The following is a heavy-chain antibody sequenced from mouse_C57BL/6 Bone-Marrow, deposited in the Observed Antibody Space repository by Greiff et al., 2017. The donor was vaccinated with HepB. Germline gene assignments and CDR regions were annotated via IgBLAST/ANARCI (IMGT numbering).Heavy chain of an antibody. Sequence: EVKLMESGEGLVKPGGSLKLSCAASGFTFSSYAMSWVRQTPEKRLEWVAYISSGGDYIYYADTVKGRFTISRDNARNTLYLQMSSLKSEDTAMYYCTRSTMITPYYFDYWGQGTTLTVSS. CDR2: ISSGGDYI. D-gene: IGHD2-4*01. CDR1: GFTFSSYA. CDR3: TRSTMITPYYFDY. J-gene: IGHJ2*01. V-gene: IGHV5-9-1*02.